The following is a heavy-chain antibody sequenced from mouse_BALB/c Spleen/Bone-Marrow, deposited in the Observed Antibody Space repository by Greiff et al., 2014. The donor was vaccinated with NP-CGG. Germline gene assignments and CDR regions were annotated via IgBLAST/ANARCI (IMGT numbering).Heavy chain of an antibody. V-gene: IGHV1-87*01. Sequence: VQLLESGAELARPGASVKLSCKASGYTFTSYWMQWVKKRPGQGLEWIGAIYPGDGNTRYAQKFKGKATLTVDKSSSTAYMQLSILASEDSAVYFCARDDHYGTSPLPMDYWGQGTSVTVSS. D-gene: IGHD1-1*01. CDR2: IYPGDGNT. CDR1: GYTFTSYW. J-gene: IGHJ4*01. CDR3: ARDDHYGTSPLPMDY.